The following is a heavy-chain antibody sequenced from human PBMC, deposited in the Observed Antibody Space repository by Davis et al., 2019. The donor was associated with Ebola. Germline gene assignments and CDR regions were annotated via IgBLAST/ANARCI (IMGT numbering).Heavy chain of an antibody. V-gene: IGHV4-34*01. CDR3: ARVVKVYAIGKYFQH. CDR2: INHNEST. D-gene: IGHD2-8*01. Sequence: SETLSLTCAVYGGSFSGYYWSWIRQPPGKGLEWIGEINHNESTNYNPSLKSRVTISVDTSKNQFSLKLSSVTAADTAVYYCARVVKVYAIGKYFQHWGQGTLVTVSS. J-gene: IGHJ1*01. CDR1: GGSFSGYY.